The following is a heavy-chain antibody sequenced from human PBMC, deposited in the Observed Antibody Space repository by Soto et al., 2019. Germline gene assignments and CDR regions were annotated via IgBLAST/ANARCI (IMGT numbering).Heavy chain of an antibody. D-gene: IGHD2-2*02. V-gene: IGHV4-38-2*01. CDR1: GYSISNGYY. Sequence: SETLSLSCPVSGYSISNGYYWGWIRQSPEKVLEWIGTIYHSGTTYYNPSLKSRVIMSIDTSKNQFSLTLNSVTAADTAVYYWARTFRFEVPAAIGPGDYWGQGTLVVDSS. CDR2: IYHSGTT. J-gene: IGHJ4*02. CDR3: ARTFRFEVPAAIGPGDY.